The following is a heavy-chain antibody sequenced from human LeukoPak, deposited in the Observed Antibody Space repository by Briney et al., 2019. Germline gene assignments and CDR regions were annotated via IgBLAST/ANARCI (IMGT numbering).Heavy chain of an antibody. CDR3: ATAILTGYYSVWY. V-gene: IGHV3-23*01. CDR2: ISGSGGST. Sequence: GSLRLSCSASGFTHCSYALSWVRQAPGEGLEWGSAISGSGGSTYYADSVKGRFSISRDNSKNTLYLQMNSLRAEDTAVYYCATAILTGYYSVWYWGQGTLVTVSS. D-gene: IGHD3-9*01. J-gene: IGHJ4*02. CDR1: GFTHCSYA.